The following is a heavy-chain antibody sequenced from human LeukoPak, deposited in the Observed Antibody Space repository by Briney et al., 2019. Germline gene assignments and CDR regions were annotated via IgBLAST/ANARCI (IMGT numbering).Heavy chain of an antibody. J-gene: IGHJ6*03. D-gene: IGHD1-7*01. V-gene: IGHV4-61*02. Sequence: PSQTLSLTCTVSGGSISSGSYYWSWIRQPAGKGLEWIGRIYTSGSTNYNPSLKSRVTISVDTSKNQFSLKLSSVTAADTAVYYCARGSRYNWNSRYYYYYMDVWGKGTTVTVSS. CDR1: GGSISSGSYY. CDR2: IYTSGST. CDR3: ARGSRYNWNSRYYYYYMDV.